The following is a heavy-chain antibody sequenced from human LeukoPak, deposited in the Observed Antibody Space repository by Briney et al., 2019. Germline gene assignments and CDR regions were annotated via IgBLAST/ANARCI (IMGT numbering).Heavy chain of an antibody. V-gene: IGHV1-8*01. D-gene: IGHD2-15*01. CDR2: MNPNSGNT. CDR1: GYTFTSYD. CDR3: ASFGCSGGSCYSGNWFDP. J-gene: IGHJ5*02. Sequence: ASVKVSCKASGYTFTSYDINWVRQATGQGLEWMGWMNPNSGNTGYAQKFQGRVTMTRNTSISTAYMELSSLRSADTAVYYCASFGCSGGSCYSGNWFDPWGQGTLVTVSS.